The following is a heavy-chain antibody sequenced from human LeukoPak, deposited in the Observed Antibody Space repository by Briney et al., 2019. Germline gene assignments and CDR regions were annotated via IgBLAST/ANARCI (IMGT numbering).Heavy chain of an antibody. CDR1: GFTFDDYA. J-gene: IGHJ5*02. CDR3: ARVGGGISLAAAGTGWFDP. V-gene: IGHV3-9*01. CDR2: ISWNSGSI. Sequence: GGSLRLSCAASGFTFDDYAMHWVRQAPGKGLEWVSGISWNSGSIGYADSVKGRFTISRDNAKNSLYLQMNSLRAEDTAVYYCARVGGGISLAAAGTGWFDPWGQGTLVTVSS. D-gene: IGHD6-13*01.